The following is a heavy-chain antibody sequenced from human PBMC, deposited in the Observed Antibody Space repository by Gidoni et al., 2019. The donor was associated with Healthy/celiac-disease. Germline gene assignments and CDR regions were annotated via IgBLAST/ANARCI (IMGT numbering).Heavy chain of an antibody. CDR2: IIPIFGTA. J-gene: IGHJ6*02. CDR1: GGTFSSYA. D-gene: IGHD3-3*01. V-gene: IGHV1-69*06. Sequence: QVQLVQSGAEVKKPGSSVKVSCKASGGTFSSYAISWVRPAPGQGLEWMGGIIPIFGTANYAQKFQGRVTITADKSTSTAYMELSSLRSEDTAVYYCARVLGVVFYYYYYGMDVWGQGTTVTVSS. CDR3: ARVLGVVFYYYYYGMDV.